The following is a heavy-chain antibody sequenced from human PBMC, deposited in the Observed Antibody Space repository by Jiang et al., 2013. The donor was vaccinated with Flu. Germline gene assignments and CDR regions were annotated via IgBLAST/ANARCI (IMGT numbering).Heavy chain of an antibody. D-gene: IGHD3-22*01. CDR3: ARERWYYDSSGYYGRRSDAFDI. V-gene: IGHV4-59*01. J-gene: IGHJ3*02. CDR1: GGSISSYY. Sequence: GPGLVKPSETLSLTCTVSGGSISSYYWSWIRQPPGKGLEWIGYIYYSGSTNYNPSLKSRVTISVDTSKNQFSLKLSSVTAADTAVYYCARERWYYDSSGYYGRRSDAFDIWGQGTMVTVSS. CDR2: IYYSGST.